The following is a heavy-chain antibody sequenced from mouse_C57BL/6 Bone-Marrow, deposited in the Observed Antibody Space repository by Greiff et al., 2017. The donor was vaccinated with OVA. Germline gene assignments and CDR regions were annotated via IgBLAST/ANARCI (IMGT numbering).Heavy chain of an antibody. CDR2: IDPENGDT. V-gene: IGHV14-4*01. D-gene: IGHD1-1*01. CDR3: TTSGSSLSWFAY. Sequence: VQLQQSGAELVRPGASVKLSCTASGFNIKDDYMHWVKQRPEQGLEWIGWIDPENGDTEYASKFQGKATITADTSSNTAYLQLSSLTSEDTAVYYCTTSGSSLSWFAYWGQGTLVTVSA. J-gene: IGHJ3*01. CDR1: GFNIKDDY.